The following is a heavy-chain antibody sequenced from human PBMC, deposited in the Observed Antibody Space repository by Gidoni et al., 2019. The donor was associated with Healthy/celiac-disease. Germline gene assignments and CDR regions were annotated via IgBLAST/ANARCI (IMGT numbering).Heavy chain of an antibody. J-gene: IGHJ4*02. Sequence: QVQLQESGPGLVKHSETLSLTCTVSGYSISSGYYWGWIRQPPGKGLEWIGSIYHSGSTYYNPSLKSRVTISVDTSKNQFSLKLSSVTAADTAVYYCARSRTEDYDFWSGYWVYFDYWGQGTLVTVSS. CDR2: IYHSGST. D-gene: IGHD3-3*01. CDR3: ARSRTEDYDFWSGYWVYFDY. V-gene: IGHV4-38-2*02. CDR1: GYSISSGYY.